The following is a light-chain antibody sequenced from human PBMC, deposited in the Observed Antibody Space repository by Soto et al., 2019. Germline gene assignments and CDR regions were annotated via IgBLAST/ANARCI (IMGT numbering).Light chain of an antibody. CDR1: QSVARN. J-gene: IGKJ2*01. CDR2: GAS. Sequence: EIVMTQSPASLSVSPGDGATLSCRASQSVARNVAWYQQKPGQGPKLLIHGASTRAVGVPARFSGSGSGTDFTLTISSLQSEDFAFYYCQQYHNWPPQYTFGQGTKLQIK. V-gene: IGKV3-15*01. CDR3: QQYHNWPPQYT.